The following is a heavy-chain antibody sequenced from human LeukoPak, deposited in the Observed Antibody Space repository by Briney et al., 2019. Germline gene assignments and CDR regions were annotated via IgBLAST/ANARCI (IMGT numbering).Heavy chain of an antibody. V-gene: IGHV4-34*01. Sequence: ASETLSLTCAVYGGSFSGYYWSWIRQPPGKGLEWIGEINHSGSTNYNPSLKSRVTISVDTSKNQFSLKLSSVTAADTAVYYCARGFLEYYYSSGYYYFDYWGQGTLVTVSS. D-gene: IGHD3-22*01. CDR3: ARGFLEYYYSSGYYYFDY. J-gene: IGHJ4*02. CDR1: GGSFSGYY. CDR2: INHSGST.